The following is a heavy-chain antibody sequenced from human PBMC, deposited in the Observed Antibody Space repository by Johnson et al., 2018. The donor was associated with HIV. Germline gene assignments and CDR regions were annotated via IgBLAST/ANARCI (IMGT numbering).Heavy chain of an antibody. CDR2: IYSGGST. Sequence: VQLVESGGGLVEPGGSLRLSCGASGFSVSNTYMNWVRQAPGKGLEWVSVIYSGGSTYYADSVRGRFTISRENAKKSLYLQMNSLRAGDTAVYYCARAGKWSGDAFDIWGQGTTVTVSS. V-gene: IGHV3-66*01. CDR1: GFSVSNTY. D-gene: IGHD3-10*01. J-gene: IGHJ3*02. CDR3: ARAGKWSGDAFDI.